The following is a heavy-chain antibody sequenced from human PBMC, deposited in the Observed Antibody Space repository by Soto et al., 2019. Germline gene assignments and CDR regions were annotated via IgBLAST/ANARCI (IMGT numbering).Heavy chain of an antibody. CDR1: CYTFTSYG. J-gene: IGHJ6*02. CDR3: ARCLNYYYYGMDV. CDR2: ISAYNGNT. V-gene: IGHV1-18*04. Sequence: SVKVSFKASCYTFTSYGISWVRQAPGQGLEWMGWISAYNGNTNYAQKLQGRVTMTTDTSTSTAYMELRSLRSDDTAVYYCARCLNYYYYGMDVWGQGTTVTVSS.